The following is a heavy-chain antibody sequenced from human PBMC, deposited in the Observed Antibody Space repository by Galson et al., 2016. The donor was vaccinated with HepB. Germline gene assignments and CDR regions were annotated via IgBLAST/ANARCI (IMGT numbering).Heavy chain of an antibody. D-gene: IGHD1/OR15-1a*01. CDR1: GYRFSNYW. Sequence: QSGAEVKEPGESLKISCQASGYRFSNYWIGWVRQMPGKGLEWMGIIYPGDSDTRYSPSFQGQVTISADKSISTAYLQWSSLRASDTAMYYCARPLRWDNDDAFDIWGQGTMVTVSS. J-gene: IGHJ3*02. V-gene: IGHV5-51*01. CDR3: ARPLRWDNDDAFDI. CDR2: IYPGDSDT.